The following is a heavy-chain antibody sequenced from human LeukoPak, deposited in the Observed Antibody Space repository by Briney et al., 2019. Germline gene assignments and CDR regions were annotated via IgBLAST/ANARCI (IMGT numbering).Heavy chain of an antibody. V-gene: IGHV3-13*04. D-gene: IGHD3-22*01. Sequence: GGSLRLSCAASGFTFSSYDMHWVRQATGKGLEWVSAIGTAGDTYYPGSVKGRFTTSRENAKNSLYLQMNSLRAGDTAVYYCARDITDSSGITWFDPWGQGTLVTVSS. CDR3: ARDITDSSGITWFDP. CDR2: IGTAGDT. J-gene: IGHJ5*02. CDR1: GFTFSSYD.